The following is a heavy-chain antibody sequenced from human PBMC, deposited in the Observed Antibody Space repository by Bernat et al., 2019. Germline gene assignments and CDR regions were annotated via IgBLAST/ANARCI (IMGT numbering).Heavy chain of an antibody. J-gene: IGHJ4*02. CDR2: IWYDGSNK. D-gene: IGHD2-8*02. V-gene: IGHV3-33*01. CDR1: GFTFSSYG. CDR3: ARDRAYCTGGVCYLPFFDY. Sequence: QVQLVESGGGVVQPGRSLRLSCAASGFTFSSYGMHWVRQAPGKGLEWVAGIWYDGSNKYYADSVKGRFTISRDNSQNTLYLQLNSLRAEDTAVYYCARDRAYCTGGVCYLPFFDYWGQGTLVTVSS.